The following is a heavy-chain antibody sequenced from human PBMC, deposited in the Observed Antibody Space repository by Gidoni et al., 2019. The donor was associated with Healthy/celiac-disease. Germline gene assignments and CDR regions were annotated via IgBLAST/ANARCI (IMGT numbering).Heavy chain of an antibody. J-gene: IGHJ3*02. CDR1: GFTFSTHW. Sequence: EMQLVESGGGLVQPGGSLRLSCAASGFTFSTHWMHWVRQAPGKGLVWVSRINSDGSTTNYADSVKGRFTISRDNAKNTLYVQMNSVRAEDMAVYYCVRGGRWATAAFDIWGQGTLVTVSS. CDR2: INSDGSTT. CDR3: VRGGRWATAAFDI. V-gene: IGHV3-74*01. D-gene: IGHD5-12*01.